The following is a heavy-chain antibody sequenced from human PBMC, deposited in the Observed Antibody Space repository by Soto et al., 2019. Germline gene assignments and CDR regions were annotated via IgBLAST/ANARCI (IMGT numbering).Heavy chain of an antibody. CDR3: AKGTTPYYYYGMDV. D-gene: IGHD1-1*01. CDR2: ISGSGGST. J-gene: IGHJ6*02. V-gene: IGHV3-23*01. CDR1: GFTFSSYA. Sequence: EVQLLESGGGLVQPGGSLRLSCAASGFTFSSYAMSWVLQAPGKGLEWVSAISGSGGSTDYADSVKGRFTISRDNSKNTRSLQMNSLRAEDTAVYYCAKGTTPYYYYGMDVWGQWTTVTVSS.